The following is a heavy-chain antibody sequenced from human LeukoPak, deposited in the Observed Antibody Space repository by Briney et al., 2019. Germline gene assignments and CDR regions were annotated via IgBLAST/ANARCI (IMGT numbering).Heavy chain of an antibody. CDR2: IKSRTDGGTT. Sequence: AGGSLRLSCAASGFTFSNAWTSWVRQAPGKGLEWVGRIKSRTDGGTTDYAAPVKGRFTISRDDSKNTLYLQMNSLKTEDTAVYYCTTDLSGLGQWLGNWGQGTLVTVSS. V-gene: IGHV3-15*01. CDR1: GFTFSNAW. J-gene: IGHJ4*02. D-gene: IGHD6-19*01. CDR3: TTDLSGLGQWLGN.